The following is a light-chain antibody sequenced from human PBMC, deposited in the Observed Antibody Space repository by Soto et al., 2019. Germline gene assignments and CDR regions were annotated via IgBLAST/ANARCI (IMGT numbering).Light chain of an antibody. J-gene: IGKJ3*01. CDR1: QSVRSY. Sequence: EIVLTQSPATLSLSPGERATLSCRASQSVRSYLAWYQQKPGQAPRLLIYDASSRATGIPARFSGSGSGTDFSLTISSLEPEDFAIYYCQQYNSYLFTFGPGTKVDIK. CDR2: DAS. V-gene: IGKV3-11*01. CDR3: QQYNSYLFT.